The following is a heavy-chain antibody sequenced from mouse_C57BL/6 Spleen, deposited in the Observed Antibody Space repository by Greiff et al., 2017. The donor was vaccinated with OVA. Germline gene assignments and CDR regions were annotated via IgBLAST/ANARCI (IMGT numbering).Heavy chain of an antibody. CDR3: ASSYSTRMDY. Sequence: VQLQQPGAELVKPGASVTLSCKASGYTFTSYWMHWVKQRPGQGLEWIGMIHPNSGSTNYNEKFKSKATLTVDKSSSTAYMQLSSLTSEDSAVYYCASSYSTRMDYWGQGTSVTVSS. D-gene: IGHD2-5*01. V-gene: IGHV1-64*01. CDR2: IHPNSGST. J-gene: IGHJ4*01. CDR1: GYTFTSYW.